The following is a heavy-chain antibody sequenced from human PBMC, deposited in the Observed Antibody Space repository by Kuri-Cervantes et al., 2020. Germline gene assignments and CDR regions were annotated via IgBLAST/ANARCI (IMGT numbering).Heavy chain of an antibody. D-gene: IGHD3-22*01. J-gene: IGHJ4*02. CDR2: ISAYNGDT. Sequence: ASVKVSCKASGYIFTNYGITWVRQAPGQGLEWMGWISAYNGDTNYAQKLQGRVTMTTDTSTSTAYMELRSLRSDDTAVYYCARGNGPYYYDSSGYSHFDYWGQGTLVTVSS. CDR1: GYIFTNYG. CDR3: ARGNGPYYYDSSGYSHFDY. V-gene: IGHV1-18*01.